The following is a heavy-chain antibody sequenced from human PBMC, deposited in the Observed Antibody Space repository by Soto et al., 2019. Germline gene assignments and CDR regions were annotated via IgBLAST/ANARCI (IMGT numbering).Heavy chain of an antibody. D-gene: IGHD5-12*01. CDR2: ISPNSGGT. CDR3: ARDRRGDGYNVAYYFDY. CDR1: GYTFTTHY. J-gene: IGHJ4*02. V-gene: IGHV1-2*04. Sequence: QVQLVQSGAEVGKPGASVKVSCKVSGYTFTTHYMHWVRQAPGQGLEWMGWISPNSGGTKYAQKFQDWVSMTRDTSITTAYLDLTSLKSDDTAVYYCARDRRGDGYNVAYYFDYWGQGTLVTVSS.